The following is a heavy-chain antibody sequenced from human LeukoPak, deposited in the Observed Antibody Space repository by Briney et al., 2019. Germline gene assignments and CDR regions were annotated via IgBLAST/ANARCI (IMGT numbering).Heavy chain of an antibody. CDR1: GGFISSGEYY. CDR2: IYYTGST. Sequence: SETLSLTCTVSGGFISSGEYYWSWVRQPPGQGLEWIGYIYYTGSTYYNPSLKSRVIISVDTSRNQFSLKLSSVTAADAAVYYCARGGSLDPWGQGTLVTVSS. V-gene: IGHV4-30-4*01. CDR3: ARGGSLDP. D-gene: IGHD3-10*01. J-gene: IGHJ5*02.